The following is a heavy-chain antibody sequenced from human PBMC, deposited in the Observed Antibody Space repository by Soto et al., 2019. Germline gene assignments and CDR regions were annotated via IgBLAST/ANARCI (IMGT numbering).Heavy chain of an antibody. J-gene: IGHJ5*02. D-gene: IGHD3-3*01. V-gene: IGHV4-59*01. CDR1: GGSISSYY. CDR2: IYYSGST. CDR3: ARGELRFLEWWTFDP. Sequence: SETLSLTCTVSGGSISSYYWSWIRQPPGKGLEWIGYIYYSGSTNYNPSLKSRVTISVDTSKNQFSLKLSSVTAADTAVYYCARGELRFLEWWTFDPWGQGTLVTVSS.